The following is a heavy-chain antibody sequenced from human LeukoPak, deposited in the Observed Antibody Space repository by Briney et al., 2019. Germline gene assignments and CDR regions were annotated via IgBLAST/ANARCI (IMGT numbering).Heavy chain of an antibody. V-gene: IGHV1-3*01. J-gene: IGHJ3*02. Sequence: GASVKVSCKASGDSSRTNAIVWLRQAPDQRPEWMGWISAGSGNTKYSQTFQDRLTLTRDTAASTVYMDLSSLRPEDTAVYFCARERDDDPFDIWGQGTLVIVSS. D-gene: IGHD1-1*01. CDR1: GDSSRTNA. CDR2: ISAGSGNT. CDR3: ARERDDDPFDI.